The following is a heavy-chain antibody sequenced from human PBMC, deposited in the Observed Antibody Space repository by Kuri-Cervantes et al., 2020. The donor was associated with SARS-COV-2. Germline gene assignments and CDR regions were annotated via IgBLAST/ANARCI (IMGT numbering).Heavy chain of an antibody. V-gene: IGHV3-30-3*01. CDR3: ARDASMGGFAP. CDR1: GSTFSSYA. CDR2: ISYDGSNK. Sequence: GGSLRLSCAASGSTFSSYAMSWVRQAPGKGLEWVAVISYDGSNKYYADSVKGRFTISRDNSKNTLYLQMNSLRAEDTAVYYCARDASMGGFAPWGQGTLVTVSS. J-gene: IGHJ5*02. D-gene: IGHD5-12*01.